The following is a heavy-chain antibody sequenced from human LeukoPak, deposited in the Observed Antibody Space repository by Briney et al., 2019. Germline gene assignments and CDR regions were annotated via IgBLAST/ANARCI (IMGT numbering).Heavy chain of an antibody. D-gene: IGHD6-13*01. Sequence: GESLKISCKGSGYSFTSYWIGWVRQMPGKGLEWMGIIYPGDSDTRYSPSFQGQVAISADKSISTAYLHWSSLKASDTAMYYCAKNSRSAAAGKIYYWGQGTLVTVSS. J-gene: IGHJ4*02. CDR1: GYSFTSYW. CDR3: AKNSRSAAAGKIYY. CDR2: IYPGDSDT. V-gene: IGHV5-51*01.